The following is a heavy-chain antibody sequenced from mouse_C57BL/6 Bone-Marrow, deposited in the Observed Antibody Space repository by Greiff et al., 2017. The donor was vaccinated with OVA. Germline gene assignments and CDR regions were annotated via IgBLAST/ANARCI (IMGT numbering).Heavy chain of an antibody. CDR2: IDPETGGT. V-gene: IGHV1-15*01. CDR3: TRGYSNYYAMDY. D-gene: IGHD2-5*01. J-gene: IGHJ4*01. CDR1: GYTFTDYE. Sequence: QVQLQQSGAELVRPGASVTLSCKASGYTFTDYEMHWVKQTPVHGLEWIGAIDPETGGTAYNQKFKGKAILTADKSSSTAYMEPRSLTSDDSAVYYCTRGYSNYYAMDYWGQGTSVTVSS.